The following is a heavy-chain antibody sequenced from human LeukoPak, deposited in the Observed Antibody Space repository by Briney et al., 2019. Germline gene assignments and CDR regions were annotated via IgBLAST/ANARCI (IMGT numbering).Heavy chain of an antibody. Sequence: GGSLRLSCAACGFTFSSYDMHWVRQATGKGLEWVSAIGIAGDTYYPGSVKGQFTISRENAKNSLYLQMNSLRAGDTAVYYCARAREPYYYDSSAPGYFDYWGQGTLVTVSS. CDR2: IGIAGDT. D-gene: IGHD3-22*01. J-gene: IGHJ4*02. V-gene: IGHV3-13*03. CDR3: ARAREPYYYDSSAPGYFDY. CDR1: GFTFSSYD.